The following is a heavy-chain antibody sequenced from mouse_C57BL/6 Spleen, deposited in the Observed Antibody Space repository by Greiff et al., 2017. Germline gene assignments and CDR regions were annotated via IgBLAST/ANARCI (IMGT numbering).Heavy chain of an antibody. Sequence: EVKLMESEGGLVQPGSSMKLSCTASGFTFSDYYMAWVRQVPEKGLEWVANINYDGSSTYYLDSLKSRFIISQDNAKNILYLQMSSLKSEDTATYYCARGGYYGSYAMDYWGQGTSVTVSS. D-gene: IGHD1-1*01. V-gene: IGHV5-16*01. CDR3: ARGGYYGSYAMDY. CDR2: INYDGSST. J-gene: IGHJ4*01. CDR1: GFTFSDYY.